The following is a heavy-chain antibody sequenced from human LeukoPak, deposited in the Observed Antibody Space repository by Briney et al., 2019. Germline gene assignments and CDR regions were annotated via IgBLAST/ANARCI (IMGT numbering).Heavy chain of an antibody. CDR3: AKDESPGYAFDI. Sequence: GGSLRLSCAGSGFSISNYWMSWVRQAPGKGLEWVANIKQAESERFYVDSVKDRFIISRENAENSVYLQMNSLRDEDTAVYYCAKDESPGYAFDIWGQGTMVTVSS. D-gene: IGHD3-9*01. J-gene: IGHJ3*02. CDR1: GFSISNYW. CDR2: IKQAESER. V-gene: IGHV3-7*01.